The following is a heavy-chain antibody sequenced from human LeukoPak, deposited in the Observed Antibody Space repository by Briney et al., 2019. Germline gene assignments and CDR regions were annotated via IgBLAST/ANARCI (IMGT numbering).Heavy chain of an antibody. CDR3: ARSILPAANAIDY. CDR1: GFTFSDYY. V-gene: IGHV3-11*04. J-gene: IGHJ4*02. Sequence: GGSLRLSCVASGFTFSDYYMNWIRQAPGKGLEWISYMSSSGSTISYADSVTGRFTVSRDNAKNSLYLQMDSLRAEDTAVYYCARSILPAANAIDYWGQGTLLTVSS. CDR2: MSSSGSTI. D-gene: IGHD2-2*01.